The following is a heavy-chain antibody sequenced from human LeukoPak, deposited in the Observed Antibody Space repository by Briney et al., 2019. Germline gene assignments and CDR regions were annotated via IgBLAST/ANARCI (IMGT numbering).Heavy chain of an antibody. J-gene: IGHJ4*02. V-gene: IGHV3-30*02. CDR3: LWELLDY. D-gene: IGHD1-26*01. CDR1: GFTFSSYG. Sequence: GGSLRLSCAASGFTFSSYGMHWVRQAPGKGLEWVAFIRYDGSNKYYADSVKGRFTISRDNSKNTLYLQMNSLRAEDRAVYYCLWELLDYWGQGTLVTVSS. CDR2: IRYDGSNK.